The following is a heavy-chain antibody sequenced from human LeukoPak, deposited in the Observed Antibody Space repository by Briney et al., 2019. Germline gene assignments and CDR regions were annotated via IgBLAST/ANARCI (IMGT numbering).Heavy chain of an antibody. Sequence: GASVKVSCKASGYTFTGYYMHWVRQAPGQGLEWMGWINPNSGGTNYAQKFQGRVTMTRDTSISTAYMELSRLRSDDTAVYYCARLGTPRYSSSLNWFDPWGQGTLVTVSS. D-gene: IGHD6-13*01. CDR2: INPNSGGT. CDR3: ARLGTPRYSSSLNWFDP. V-gene: IGHV1-2*02. J-gene: IGHJ5*02. CDR1: GYTFTGYY.